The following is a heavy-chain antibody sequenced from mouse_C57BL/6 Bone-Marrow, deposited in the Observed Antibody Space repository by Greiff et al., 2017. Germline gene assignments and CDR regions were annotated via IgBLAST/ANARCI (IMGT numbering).Heavy chain of an antibody. J-gene: IGHJ4*01. V-gene: IGHV1-39*01. Sequence: LVESGPELVKPGASVKISCKASGYSFTDYNMNWVKQSNGKSLEWIGVINPNYGTTSYTQKFKGKATLTVDQSSSAAYMQLNSLTSEDSAVYYCARGDESYFYYAMDYWGQGTSVTGSS. CDR1: GYSFTDYN. D-gene: IGHD1-1*01. CDR3: ARGDESYFYYAMDY. CDR2: INPNYGTT.